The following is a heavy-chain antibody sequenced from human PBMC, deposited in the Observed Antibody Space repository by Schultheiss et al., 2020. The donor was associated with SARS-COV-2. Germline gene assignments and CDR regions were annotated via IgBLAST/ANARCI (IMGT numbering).Heavy chain of an antibody. Sequence: SETLSLTCTVSGGSVSSGSYYWSWIRQPPGKGLEWIGYIYYSGSTNYNPSLKSRVTISVDTSKNQFSLKLSSVTAADTAVYYCARQVWFGEDYYYGMDVWGQGTTVTVSS. D-gene: IGHD3-10*01. V-gene: IGHV4-61*01. CDR1: GGSVSSGSYY. CDR3: ARQVWFGEDYYYGMDV. CDR2: IYYSGST. J-gene: IGHJ6*02.